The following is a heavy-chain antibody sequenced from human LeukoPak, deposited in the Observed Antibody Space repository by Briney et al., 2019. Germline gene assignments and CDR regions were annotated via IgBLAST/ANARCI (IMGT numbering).Heavy chain of an antibody. V-gene: IGHV1-69*13. D-gene: IGHD6-6*01. CDR2: IIPIFGTA. CDR3: ARAATSYSSSPFFDY. J-gene: IGHJ4*02. CDR1: GGTFSSYA. Sequence: ASAKVSCKASGGTFSSYAISWVRQAPGQGLEWMGGIIPIFGTANYAQKFQGRVTITADESTSTAYMELSSLRSEDTAVYYCARAATSYSSSPFFDYWGQGTLVTVSS.